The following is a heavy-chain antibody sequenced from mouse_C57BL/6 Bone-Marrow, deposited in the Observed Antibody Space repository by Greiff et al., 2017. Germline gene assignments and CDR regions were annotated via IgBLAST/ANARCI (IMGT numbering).Heavy chain of an antibody. V-gene: IGHV5-12*01. J-gene: IGHJ4*01. D-gene: IGHD3-3*01. CDR3: ARGGGLRAYYAMDY. CDR1: GFTFSDYY. CDR2: ISHGGGST. Sequence: EVKVVESGGGLVQPGGSLKLSCAASGFTFSDYYMYWVRQTPEKRLEWVAYISHGGGSTYYPHTVKGRFTISRDNAKNTLYLQMSRLKSEDTAMYYCARGGGLRAYYAMDYWGQGTSVTVSS.